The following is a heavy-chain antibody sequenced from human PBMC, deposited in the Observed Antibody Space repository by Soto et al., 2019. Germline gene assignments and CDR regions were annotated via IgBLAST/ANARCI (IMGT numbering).Heavy chain of an antibody. CDR2: IYYSGST. CDR1: GCSISSSSYY. CDR3: ARLNSGYDWGLYYFDY. J-gene: IGHJ4*02. Sequence: QLQLQESGPGLVKPSETLSLTCTVSGCSISSSSYYWGGIRQPPGTGLEWIGSIYYSGSTYYNPSLKRRVTISVDTSKNQFSLKLSSVTAADTAVYYCARLNSGYDWGLYYFDYWGQGTLVTVSS. D-gene: IGHD5-12*01. V-gene: IGHV4-39*01.